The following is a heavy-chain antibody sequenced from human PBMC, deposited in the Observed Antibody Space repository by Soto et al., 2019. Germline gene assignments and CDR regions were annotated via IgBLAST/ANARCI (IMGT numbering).Heavy chain of an antibody. V-gene: IGHV4-61*01. CDR2: IYYSGST. D-gene: IGHD3-22*01. J-gene: IGHJ4*02. CDR1: GGSVSSGSYY. CDR3: ARADDYYDSSGYYYRLFDY. Sequence: QVQLQESGPGLVKPSETLSLTCTVSGGSVSSGSYYWSWIRQPPGKGLEWIGYIYYSGSTNYNPSLKSRVTISVDTSKIQFSLKLSSVTAADTAVYYCARADDYYDSSGYYYRLFDYWGQGTLVTVSS.